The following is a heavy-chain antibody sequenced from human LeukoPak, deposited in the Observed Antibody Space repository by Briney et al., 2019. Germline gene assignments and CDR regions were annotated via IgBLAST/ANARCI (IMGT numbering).Heavy chain of an antibody. CDR1: GFTFSNHG. V-gene: IGHV3-23*01. J-gene: IGHJ4*02. D-gene: IGHD4-17*01. CDR2: ISPSGDIT. Sequence: GGSLRLSCAASGFTFSNHGMNWVRQAPGKGLEWVSGISPSGDITYYADSVKGRFTISRDNSENTLYLEVISLTAEDTAVYYCAKDRNYGDYYWGQGTLVTVSS. CDR3: AKDRNYGDYY.